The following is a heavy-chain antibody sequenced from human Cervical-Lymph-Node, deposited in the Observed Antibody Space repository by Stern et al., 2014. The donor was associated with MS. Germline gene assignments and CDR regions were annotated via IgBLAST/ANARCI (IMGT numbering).Heavy chain of an antibody. CDR3: ARLIAPAGDAFDV. Sequence: EMQLVQSGGEVKKPGESLKISCQASGYRFTNFWIGWVRQMPGEGPEWMGIIYPGDSDARYSPSFRGQVIISVDKSISTAYLQWNSLKATDTAMFYCARLIAPAGDAFDVWGQGTLVTVSS. D-gene: IGHD2-21*01. CDR1: GYRFTNFW. V-gene: IGHV5-51*01. J-gene: IGHJ3*01. CDR2: IYPGDSDA.